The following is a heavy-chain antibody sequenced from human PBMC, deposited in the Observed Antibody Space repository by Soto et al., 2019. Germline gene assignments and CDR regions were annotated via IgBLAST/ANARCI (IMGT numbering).Heavy chain of an antibody. CDR2: FSGRGGRT. V-gene: IGHV3-23*01. CDR1: SYPFGSNA. D-gene: IGHD6-19*01. J-gene: IGHJ4*02. CDR3: ANNRAAGIAVSDTASVGD. Sequence: GGPLSLSCASLSYPFGSNAMRRDRQAPGRGLGWVSAFSGRGGRTYYADSVTGRFTISRDNSKNTLYLQMNRLRAEDTAVYYCANNRAAGIAVSDTASVGDCGQGALVT.